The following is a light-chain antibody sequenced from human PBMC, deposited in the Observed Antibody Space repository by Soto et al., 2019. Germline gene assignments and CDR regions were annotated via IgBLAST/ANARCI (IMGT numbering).Light chain of an antibody. Sequence: QSALTQPASVSGSPGQSITISCTGTSSDVGGYNYVSWYQQHPGKTPKLMIYDVSNRPLGASNRFSGSKSGNTPSLTSSWLQDEADDDYYCSSYTSSFYVFGTGTKLTVL. CDR3: SSYTSSFYV. CDR2: DVS. V-gene: IGLV2-14*01. J-gene: IGLJ1*01. CDR1: SSDVGGYNY.